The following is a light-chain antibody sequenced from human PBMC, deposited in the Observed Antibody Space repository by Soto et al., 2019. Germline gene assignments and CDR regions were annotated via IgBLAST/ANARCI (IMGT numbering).Light chain of an antibody. CDR3: CSYTTSTTYV. Sequence: QSVLTQPASVSGSPGQSITISCTGTASDVGGYNSVSWYQHHPGTAPKLLIYDVRYRPSGVSNRFSGSQSANTASLTISGLQTDDEAEYYCCSYTTSTTYVFGTGTKLTVL. CDR1: ASDVGGYNS. CDR2: DVR. V-gene: IGLV2-14*01. J-gene: IGLJ1*01.